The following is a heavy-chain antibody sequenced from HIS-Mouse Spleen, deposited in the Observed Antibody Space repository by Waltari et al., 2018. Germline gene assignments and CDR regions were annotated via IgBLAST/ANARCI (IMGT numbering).Heavy chain of an antibody. CDR3: ARGQGGGYFDY. Sequence: QVQLQQWGAGLLKPSETLSLTCAVYGGSFSGYYWSWIRQPPGKGLAWIGEINHSGSTNYNPSLKRRVTRSVDTSKNQFSLKLSSVTAADTAVYYCARGQGGGYFDYWGQGTLVTVSS. D-gene: IGHD3-16*01. CDR2: INHSGST. V-gene: IGHV4-34*01. CDR1: GGSFSGYY. J-gene: IGHJ4*02.